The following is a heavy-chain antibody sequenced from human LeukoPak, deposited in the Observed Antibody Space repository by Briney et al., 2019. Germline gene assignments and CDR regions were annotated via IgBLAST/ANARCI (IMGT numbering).Heavy chain of an antibody. CDR1: GGTFSSYT. D-gene: IGHD2-2*01. V-gene: IGHV1-69*02. CDR2: IIPILGIA. J-gene: IGHJ4*01. CDR3: ATLLNCSSTSCSN. Sequence: SVKVSCKASGGTFSSYTISWVRQAPGQGLEWMGRIIPILGIANYAQKFQGRVTITADKSTSTAYMELSSLRSEDTAVYYCATLLNCSSTSCSNWGHGTLVTVSS.